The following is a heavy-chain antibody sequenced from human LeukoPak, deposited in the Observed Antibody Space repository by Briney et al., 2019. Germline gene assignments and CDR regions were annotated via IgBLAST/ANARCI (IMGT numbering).Heavy chain of an antibody. CDR1: GFTFSSYS. CDR2: ISSSSSYI. Sequence: PGGSLRLSCAASGFTFSSYSMNWVRQAPGKGLEWVSSISSSSSYIYYADSVKGRFTISRDNAKNSLYLQMNSLRAADTAVYYCARDGIAVAGTEGFDYWGQGTLVTVSS. CDR3: ARDGIAVAGTEGFDY. D-gene: IGHD6-19*01. J-gene: IGHJ4*02. V-gene: IGHV3-21*01.